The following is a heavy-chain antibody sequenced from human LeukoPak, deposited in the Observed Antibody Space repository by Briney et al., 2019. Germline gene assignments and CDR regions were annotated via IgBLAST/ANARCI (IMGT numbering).Heavy chain of an antibody. CDR2: INPNSGGT. V-gene: IGHV1-2*02. Sequence: ASVMVSCKASGYTFIGYYMHWVRQAPGQGLEWMGWINPNSGGTNYAQKFQGRVTMTRDTSVSTAYMELSRLRSDDTAVYYCARGLWGTYYFDYWGQGTLVTVSS. J-gene: IGHJ4*02. D-gene: IGHD3-16*01. CDR3: ARGLWGTYYFDY. CDR1: GYTFIGYY.